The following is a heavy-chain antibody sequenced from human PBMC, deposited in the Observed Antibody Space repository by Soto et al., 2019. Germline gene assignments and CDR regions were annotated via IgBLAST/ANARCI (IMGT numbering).Heavy chain of an antibody. Sequence: GGSLRLSCAASGFTFSDYYMSWIRQAPGKGLEWVSSISRIGSTTNYADSVKGRFTISRDNAKNMLYLQMNSLRAEDTAMYYCAVLSSRSDVLDVWGQGTMVTVSS. CDR1: GFTFSDYY. CDR3: AVLSSRSDVLDV. CDR2: ISRIGSTT. D-gene: IGHD6-19*01. V-gene: IGHV3-11*04. J-gene: IGHJ3*01.